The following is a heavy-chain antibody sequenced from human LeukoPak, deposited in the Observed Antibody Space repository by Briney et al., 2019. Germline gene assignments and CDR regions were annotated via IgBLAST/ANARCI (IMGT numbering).Heavy chain of an antibody. Sequence: KPSETLSPTCTVSGGYMENIYWHWIRQPPGKGLEWIGYIYHQAGTEYNPSLKNRVAISVDTSKNQFSLKLSSVTAADTAVYYCAKIKTTFGVVTHAFDIWGQGTIVTVSP. D-gene: IGHD3-3*01. CDR3: AKIKTTFGVVTHAFDI. J-gene: IGHJ3*02. CDR1: GGYMENIY. CDR2: IYHQAGT. V-gene: IGHV4-59*01.